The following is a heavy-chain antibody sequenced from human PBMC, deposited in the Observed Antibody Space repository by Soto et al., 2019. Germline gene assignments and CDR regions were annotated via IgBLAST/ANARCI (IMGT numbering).Heavy chain of an antibody. CDR2: IYYSGST. V-gene: IGHV4-39*01. CDR3: ARHLPFEYYYYYGMDV. Sequence: QLQLQESGPGLVKPSETLSLTCTVSGGSISSSSYYWGWIRQPPGKGLEWIGSIYYSGSTYYNPSLKSRVTISVDTSKNQFSLKLSSVTAADTAVYYCARHLPFEYYYYYGMDVWGQGTTVTVSS. J-gene: IGHJ6*02. CDR1: GGSISSSSYY.